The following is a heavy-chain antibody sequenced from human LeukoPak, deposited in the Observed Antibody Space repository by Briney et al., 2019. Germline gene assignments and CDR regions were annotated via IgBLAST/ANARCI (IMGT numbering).Heavy chain of an antibody. CDR2: IYYSGST. D-gene: IGHD3-3*01. CDR1: GGSISSSSYY. J-gene: IGHJ5*02. CDR3: ARTELEELRFLEWLSFTSGWFDP. V-gene: IGHV4-39*07. Sequence: PSETLSLTCTVSGGSISSSSYYWGWIRQPPGKGLEWIGSIYYSGSTYYNPSLKSRVTISVDKSKNQFSLKLSSVTAADTAVYYCARTELEELRFLEWLSFTSGWFDPWGQGTLVTVSS.